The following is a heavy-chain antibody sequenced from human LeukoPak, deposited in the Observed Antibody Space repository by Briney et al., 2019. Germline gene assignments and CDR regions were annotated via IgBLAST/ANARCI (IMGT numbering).Heavy chain of an antibody. CDR1: GFTVSRNY. J-gene: IGHJ4*02. CDR2: INSDGSST. D-gene: IGHD1-14*01. CDR3: ARDQITGTTLDY. Sequence: GGSLRLSCAASGFTVSRNYMSWVRQAPGKGLEWVSRINSDGSSTTYAGSVKGRFTISRDNAKNSLYLQMNSLRAEDTAVYYCARDQITGTTLDYWGQGTMVTVSS. V-gene: IGHV3-74*01.